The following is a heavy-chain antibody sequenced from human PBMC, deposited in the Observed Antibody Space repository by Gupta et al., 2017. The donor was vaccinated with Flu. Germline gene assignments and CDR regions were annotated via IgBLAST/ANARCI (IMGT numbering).Heavy chain of an antibody. CDR2: IYYSGST. D-gene: IGHD2-2*01. V-gene: IGHV4-59*08. CDR3: ARHYVPEPKIPDQLDGMDV. J-gene: IGHJ6*02. CDR1: GGSISSYY. Sequence: QVQLQESGPGLVKPSETLSLTCTVSGGSISSYYWSWIRQPPGKGLEWIGYIYYSGSTNYNPSLKSRVTISVDTSKNQFSLKLSSVTAADTAVYYCARHYVPEPKIPDQLDGMDVWGQGTTVTVSS.